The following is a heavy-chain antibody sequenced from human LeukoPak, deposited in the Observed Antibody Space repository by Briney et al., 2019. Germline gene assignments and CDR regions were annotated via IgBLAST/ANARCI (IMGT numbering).Heavy chain of an antibody. V-gene: IGHV3-23*01. CDR3: AKDPAMVRGVIAFDY. CDR2: ISASGGST. D-gene: IGHD3-10*01. CDR1: GFTFSSYA. Sequence: GGSLRLSCAASGFTFSSYAMSWVRQAPGKGLEWVSAISASGGSTYYADSVKGGFTISRDNSKNTLYLQMNSLRAEDTAVYYCAKDPAMVRGVIAFDYWGQGTLVTVSS. J-gene: IGHJ4*02.